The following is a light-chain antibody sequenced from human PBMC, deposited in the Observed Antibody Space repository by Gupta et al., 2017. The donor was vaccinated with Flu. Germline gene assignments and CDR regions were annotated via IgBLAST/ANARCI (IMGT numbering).Light chain of an antibody. CDR1: QSVLYSSNNKNY. Sequence: SLGERATINCKSSQSVLYSSNNKNYLAWYQQKPGQSPKVLIYWASTRESGVPDRFSGSGSGTDFTLTISTLQAEDVAVYYCHQYYRIPWTFGQGTKVEIK. V-gene: IGKV4-1*01. CDR3: HQYYRIPWT. J-gene: IGKJ1*01. CDR2: WAS.